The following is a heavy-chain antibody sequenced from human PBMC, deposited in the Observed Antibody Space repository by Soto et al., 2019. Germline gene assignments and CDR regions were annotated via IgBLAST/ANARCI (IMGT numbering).Heavy chain of an antibody. CDR3: AHRKGHYYCSGKAFDI. D-gene: IGHD3-10*01. V-gene: IGHV2-5*02. J-gene: IGHJ3*02. Sequence: QITLKESGPTLVKPTQTLTLTCTFSGFSLSTSGVGVGWIRQPPGKALEWLALIYWDDDKRYSPSLKSRLTITKDTSKNQVVLTMTNMDPVDTATYYCAHRKGHYYCSGKAFDIWGQGTMVTVSS. CDR2: IYWDDDK. CDR1: GFSLSTSGVG.